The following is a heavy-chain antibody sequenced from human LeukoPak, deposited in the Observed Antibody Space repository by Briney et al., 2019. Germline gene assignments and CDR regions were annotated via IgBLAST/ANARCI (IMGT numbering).Heavy chain of an antibody. Sequence: PSETLSLTCTVSGGSISSYYWSWIRQPPGKGLEWIGYIYYSGSTNYNPSLKSRVTISVDTSKNQFSLKLSSVTAADTAVYYCARIRQLVNYYYYYGMDVWGQGTTVTVSS. CDR1: GGSISSYY. CDR2: IYYSGST. CDR3: ARIRQLVNYYYYYGMDV. D-gene: IGHD6-6*01. V-gene: IGHV4-59*01. J-gene: IGHJ6*02.